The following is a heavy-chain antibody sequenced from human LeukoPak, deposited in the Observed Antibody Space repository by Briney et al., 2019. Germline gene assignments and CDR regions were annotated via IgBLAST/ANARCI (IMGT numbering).Heavy chain of an antibody. CDR2: MNPNSGNT. CDR3: TRGSSGRRDN. V-gene: IGHV1-8*01. CDR1: GYTFTSCD. J-gene: IGHJ4*02. D-gene: IGHD6-19*01. Sequence: GASVKVSCKASGYTFTSCDINWVRQATGQGLEWMGWMNPNSGNTGYGLSFQGRITMNRDISIGTAYMELSNLTSEDTAIYYCTRGSSGRRDNWGQGPPVTVSA.